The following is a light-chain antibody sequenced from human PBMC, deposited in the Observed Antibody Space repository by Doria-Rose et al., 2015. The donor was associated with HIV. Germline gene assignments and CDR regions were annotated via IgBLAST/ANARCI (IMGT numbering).Light chain of an antibody. V-gene: IGKV3-20*01. CDR2: DGS. CDR3: HQYGTSWS. CDR1: QSFSSTY. Sequence: EIVMTQSPGTLSLSPGERATLSCRASQSFSSTYLAWYQQKPGQAPSLLIYDGSTMATGIPDRFSASGSGTVFTLAINRLEPEDCALYYCHQYGTSWSFGQGTKVEI. J-gene: IGKJ1*01.